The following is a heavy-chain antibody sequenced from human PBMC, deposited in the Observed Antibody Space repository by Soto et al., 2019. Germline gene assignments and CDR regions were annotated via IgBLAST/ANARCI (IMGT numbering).Heavy chain of an antibody. Sequence: NPSETLSLTCAVSGYSISSGYYWGWIRQPPGKGLEWIATIYHSGATYYNPSLESRVTISVDTSKNQFSLKLTSVIAADTAVYYCARGPLMTYYYNSGSRDRGYFDFWGRGTLVTVSS. V-gene: IGHV4-38-2*01. CDR1: GYSISSGYY. CDR3: ARGPLMTYYYNSGSRDRGYFDF. D-gene: IGHD3-10*01. J-gene: IGHJ4*02. CDR2: IYHSGAT.